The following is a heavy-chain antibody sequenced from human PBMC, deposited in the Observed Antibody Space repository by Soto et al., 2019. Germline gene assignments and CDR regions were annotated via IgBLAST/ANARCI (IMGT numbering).Heavy chain of an antibody. Sequence: SETLSLTCSVSGYSVSSSDYYWAWIRQPPGKGLEWIGSMLYSGLTYYHPSLKSRVTLSVDTSKNQFSVRLNSVTASDTAVYYCAPLSVSLSGPYGIHVWGQGTTVTVSS. J-gene: IGHJ6*02. V-gene: IGHV4-39*01. CDR2: MLYSGLT. D-gene: IGHD2-15*01. CDR1: GYSVSSSDYY. CDR3: APLSVSLSGPYGIHV.